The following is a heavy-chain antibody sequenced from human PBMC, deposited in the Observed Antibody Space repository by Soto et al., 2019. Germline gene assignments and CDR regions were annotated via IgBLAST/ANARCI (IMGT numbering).Heavy chain of an antibody. CDR1: GYTFTSNG. D-gene: IGHD4-17*01. V-gene: IGHV1-18*01. J-gene: IGHJ4*02. CDR3: AREGYGDYGY. Sequence: QVQLVQSGAEVKKPGTSVKVSCKASGYTFTSNGISWVRQAPGQGLEWMGWISTYNGNTNYAQKLQGSVNMTGDTSTGIAYMELRDLSSDDTAVYYCAREGYGDYGYWGQGSLVTVSS. CDR2: ISTYNGNT.